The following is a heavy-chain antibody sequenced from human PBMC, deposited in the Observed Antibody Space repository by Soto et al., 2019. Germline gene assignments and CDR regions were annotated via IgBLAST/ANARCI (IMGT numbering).Heavy chain of an antibody. CDR3: ARSKWQLLPYFDY. CDR1: GYTFTGYY. CDR2: INPNSGGT. D-gene: IGHD6-6*01. J-gene: IGHJ4*02. Sequence: ASVKVSCKASGYTFTGYYMHWVRQAPGQGLEWMGWINPNSGGTNYAQKFQGWVTMTRDTSISTAYMELSRLRSDDTAVYYCARSKWQLLPYFDYWGQGTLVTVSS. V-gene: IGHV1-2*04.